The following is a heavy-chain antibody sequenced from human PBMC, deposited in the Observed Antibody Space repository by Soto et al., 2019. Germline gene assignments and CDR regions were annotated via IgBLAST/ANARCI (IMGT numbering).Heavy chain of an antibody. V-gene: IGHV4-61*01. J-gene: IGHJ5*02. Sequence: KTQSLICTVCVSPDSSGNQFCICMGQAPGKVLEWIGYIYYSESTNHNPSIKSRVTILVDTSKNQFSMKLISVTAGGPAVYYCARGRMYYYDNTGTFDCESWGQGTLVPVSP. CDR3: ARGRMYYYDNTGTFDCES. D-gene: IGHD3-22*01. CDR1: VSPDSSGNQF. CDR2: IYYSEST.